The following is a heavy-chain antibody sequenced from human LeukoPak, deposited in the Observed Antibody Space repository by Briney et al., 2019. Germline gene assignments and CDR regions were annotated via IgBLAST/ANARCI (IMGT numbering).Heavy chain of an antibody. D-gene: IGHD3-3*01. CDR3: ARDLEPSSGSTFAY. J-gene: IGHJ4*02. Sequence: GGSLRLSCAASGFTFGDYYMSWIRQAPGKGLEWVSYISSSCSTIYYADSVKDRFTISRDNAKNSLYLQMNSLRAEDTAVYYCARDLEPSSGSTFAYWGQGTLVTVSS. CDR2: ISSSCSTI. V-gene: IGHV3-11*01. CDR1: GFTFGDYY.